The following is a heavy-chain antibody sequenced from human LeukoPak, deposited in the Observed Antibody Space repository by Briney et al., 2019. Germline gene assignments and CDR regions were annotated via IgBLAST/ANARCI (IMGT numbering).Heavy chain of an antibody. J-gene: IGHJ4*02. V-gene: IGHV1-3*01. CDR3: ARTGAVVPAATTPDY. CDR2: INAGNGNT. D-gene: IGHD2-2*01. Sequence: ASVKVSCKGSGYTFTSYAMHWVRQAPGQRLEWMGWINAGNGNTKYSQKFQGRVTITRDTSASTAYMELSSLRSEDTAVYYCARTGAVVPAATTPDYWGQGTLVTVSS. CDR1: GYTFTSYA.